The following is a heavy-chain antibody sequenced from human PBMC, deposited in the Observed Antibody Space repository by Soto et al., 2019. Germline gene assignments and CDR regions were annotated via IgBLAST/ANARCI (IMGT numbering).Heavy chain of an antibody. CDR1: GGTFSSYA. CDR2: IIPIFGTA. V-gene: IGHV1-69*13. CDR3: ARMATFGSLNWFDP. D-gene: IGHD3-16*01. Sequence: VKVSCKASGGTFSSYAISWVRQAPVQGLEWMGGIIPIFGTANYAQKFQGRVTITADESTSTAYMELSSLRSDDTAIYYCARMATFGSLNWFDPWGQGTLVTVSS. J-gene: IGHJ5*02.